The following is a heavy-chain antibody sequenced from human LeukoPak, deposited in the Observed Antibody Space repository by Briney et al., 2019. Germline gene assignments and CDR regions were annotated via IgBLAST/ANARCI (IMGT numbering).Heavy chain of an antibody. J-gene: IGHJ4*02. CDR1: RFTFNTYT. CDR3: TNLNAERPDY. D-gene: IGHD1-26*01. V-gene: IGHV3-23*01. CDR2: INDSGDRT. Sequence: GGSLRLTCEGSRFTFNTYTMNWVRQAPGKGLEWVSAINDSGDRTYYADSVKGRFTISRDNSKNTLYLQMNSLRAEDTAVYYRTNLNAERPDYWGQGTLVTVSS.